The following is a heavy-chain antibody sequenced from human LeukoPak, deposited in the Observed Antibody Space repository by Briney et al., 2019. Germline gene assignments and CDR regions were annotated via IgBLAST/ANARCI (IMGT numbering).Heavy chain of an antibody. CDR3: ARRLTYDSRAYYCLDY. J-gene: IGHJ4*02. V-gene: IGHV5-51*01. CDR2: IFPGDSDT. D-gene: IGHD3-22*01. CDR1: GSSFTSYW. Sequence: GESLQISCKGSGSSFTSYWIGWVRQLPGKGLEWMGIIFPGDSDTRYSPSFQGQVTISADKSISTAYLQWSSLKASDTAMYYCARRLTYDSRAYYCLDYWGQGTLVTVSS.